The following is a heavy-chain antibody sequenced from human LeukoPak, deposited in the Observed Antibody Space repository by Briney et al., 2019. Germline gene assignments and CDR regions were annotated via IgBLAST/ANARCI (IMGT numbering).Heavy chain of an antibody. V-gene: IGHV4-4*07. CDR2: IYTSGST. CDR3: ARDPYYYGPGSYSPLDY. Sequence: SETLSLTCTVSGGSISSYYWSWIRQPAGKGLEWIGRIYTSGSTNYNPSLKSRVTMSVDTSKNQFSLKLSSVTAADTAVYYCARDPYYYGPGSYSPLDYWGQGTLVTVSS. D-gene: IGHD3-10*01. J-gene: IGHJ4*02. CDR1: GGSISSYY.